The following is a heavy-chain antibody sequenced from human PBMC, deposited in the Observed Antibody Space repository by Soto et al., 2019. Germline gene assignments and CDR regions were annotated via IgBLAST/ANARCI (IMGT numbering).Heavy chain of an antibody. CDR3: ARVLLYYDSSGYYFDY. CDR1: GYTFTSYG. CDR2: ISAYKGNT. V-gene: IGHV1-18*01. J-gene: IGHJ4*02. D-gene: IGHD3-22*01. Sequence: ASVKVSCKASGYTFTSYGISWVRQAPGQGLEWMGWISAYKGNTNYAQKLQGRVTMTTDTSTSTAYMELRSLRSDDTAVYYCARVLLYYDSSGYYFDYWGQGTLVTVSS.